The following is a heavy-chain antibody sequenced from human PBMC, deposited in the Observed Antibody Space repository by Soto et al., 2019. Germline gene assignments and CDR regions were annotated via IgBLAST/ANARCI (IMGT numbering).Heavy chain of an antibody. Sequence: GASVKVSCKASGYTFTSYAMHWVRQAPGQRLEWMGWINAGNGNTKYSQKFQGRVTITRDTSASTAYMELSSLRSEDTAVYYCARDHLVQIGRLPETYYYYYGMDVWGQGTTVTVSS. J-gene: IGHJ6*02. CDR1: GYTFTSYA. CDR2: INAGNGNT. V-gene: IGHV1-3*01. CDR3: ARDHLVQIGRLPETYYYYYGMDV. D-gene: IGHD2-8*02.